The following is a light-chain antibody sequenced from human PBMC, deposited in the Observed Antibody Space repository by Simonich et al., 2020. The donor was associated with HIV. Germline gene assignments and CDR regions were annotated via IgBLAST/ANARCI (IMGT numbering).Light chain of an antibody. V-gene: IGKV2-28*01. J-gene: IGKJ3*01. CDR3: MQALQTPFT. CDR2: LGS. Sequence: DIVMTQSPLSLPVPPGEPASISCRSSQSLLHSNGHNYLDWYLPKPGQSPQLLIYLGSHRASRVPDSFSGSGSGTDFTLKISRVEAEDVGVYYCMQALQTPFTFGPGTTVDIK. CDR1: QSLLHSNGHNY.